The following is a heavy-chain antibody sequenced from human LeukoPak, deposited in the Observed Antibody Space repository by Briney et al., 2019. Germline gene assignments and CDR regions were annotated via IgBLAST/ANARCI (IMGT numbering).Heavy chain of an antibody. V-gene: IGHV3-74*01. D-gene: IGHD1-26*01. J-gene: IGHJ4*02. CDR1: GFSLSTHW. CDR3: ARRWYTGTYYYFDL. CDR2: INGDGTTT. Sequence: GGSLRLSCAASGFSLSTHWMHWVRQAPGKGLVWVSRINGDGTTTSYADSVKGRFTISRVNAKSTLYLEMDSLRAEDTAIYYCARRWYTGTYYYFDLWGQGTLVTVSS.